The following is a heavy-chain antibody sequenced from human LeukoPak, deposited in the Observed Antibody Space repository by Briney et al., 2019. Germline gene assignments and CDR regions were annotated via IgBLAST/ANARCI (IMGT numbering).Heavy chain of an antibody. Sequence: SETLSLTCTVSVDSISGYYWSWIRQPPGKGLEWIGYMYYSGNTNYNPSLESRLTTSLDTSKNQFSLKLSSVTAADTAVYHCARGKYYFDYWGQGTLVTVSS. CDR3: ARGKYYFDY. CDR1: VDSISGYY. V-gene: IGHV4-59*01. CDR2: MYYSGNT. J-gene: IGHJ4*02.